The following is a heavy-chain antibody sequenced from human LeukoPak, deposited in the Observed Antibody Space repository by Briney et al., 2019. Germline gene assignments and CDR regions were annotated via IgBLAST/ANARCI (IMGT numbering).Heavy chain of an antibody. D-gene: IGHD3-22*01. CDR1: GFTFSSYE. V-gene: IGHV3-48*03. Sequence: PGGSLRLSCAASGFTFSSYEMNWVRQAPGKGLEWVSYISSSGSTIYYADSVKGRFTISRDNSKNTIYMQMNSLRAEDTAIYYCAKRRSTGSGYFDFWGRGTLVTVSS. J-gene: IGHJ4*02. CDR3: AKRRSTGSGYFDF. CDR2: ISSSGSTI.